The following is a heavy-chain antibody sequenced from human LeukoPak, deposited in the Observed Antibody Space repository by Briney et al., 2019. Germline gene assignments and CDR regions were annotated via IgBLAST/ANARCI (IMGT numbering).Heavy chain of an antibody. Sequence: SETLSLTCTVSGGSISSSSYYWGWIRQPPGKGLEWIGSIYYSGSTYYNPSLKSRVTISVDTSKNQFSLKLSSVTAADTAVYYCARHSSGYYPNWFDPWGQGTLVTVSS. CDR2: IYYSGST. J-gene: IGHJ5*02. V-gene: IGHV4-39*01. CDR3: ARHSSGYYPNWFDP. CDR1: GGSISSSSYY. D-gene: IGHD3-22*01.